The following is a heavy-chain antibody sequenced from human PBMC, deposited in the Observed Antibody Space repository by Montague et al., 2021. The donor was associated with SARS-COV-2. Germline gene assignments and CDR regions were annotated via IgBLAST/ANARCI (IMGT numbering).Heavy chain of an antibody. CDR1: GFTVSTNY. CDR2: INSNGRI. D-gene: IGHD6-13*01. V-gene: IGHV3-66*02. J-gene: IGHJ4*02. Sequence: SLRLSCAASGFTVSTNYMAWVRQAPGKGLEWVSLINSNGRIFYADPVKGRFTISRDNSKNTLYLQMNSLRPEDTAVYHCAGRHVAAADDYWGQGTLVTVSS. CDR3: AGRHVAAADDY.